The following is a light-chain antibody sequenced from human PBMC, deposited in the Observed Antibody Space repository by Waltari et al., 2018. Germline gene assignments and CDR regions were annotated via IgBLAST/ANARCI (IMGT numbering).Light chain of an antibody. CDR3: QQYDSSGLT. Sequence: EIVLTQSPGTLSLSPGEGATLSCRASRSITSTYLAWFQQKPGQAPRLLSFGASSRAAGMPDRFSGGGSGTDFTLTISRLEPEDSALYYCQQYDSSGLTFGGGTTVEIK. V-gene: IGKV3-20*01. J-gene: IGKJ4*01. CDR1: RSITSTY. CDR2: GAS.